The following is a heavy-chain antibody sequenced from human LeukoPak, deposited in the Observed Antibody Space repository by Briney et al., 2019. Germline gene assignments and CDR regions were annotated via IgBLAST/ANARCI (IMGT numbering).Heavy chain of an antibody. CDR2: IYWNDDK. V-gene: IGHV2-5*01. CDR1: GFSLRTSGVG. J-gene: IGHJ5*02. Sequence: SGPTLVKPTQTLTLTCTFSGFSLRTSGVGVGWIRQPPGKALEWLALIYWNDDKRYSPSLKSRLTITKDTSKIQVVLTMTNMDPVDTATYYCAHGTIQDYGGPRNYNWFDPWGQGTLVTVSS. D-gene: IGHD4-17*01. CDR3: AHGTIQDYGGPRNYNWFDP.